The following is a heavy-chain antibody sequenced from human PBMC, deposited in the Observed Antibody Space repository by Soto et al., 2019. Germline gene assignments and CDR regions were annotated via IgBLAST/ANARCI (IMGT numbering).Heavy chain of an antibody. D-gene: IGHD3-10*01. J-gene: IGHJ3*02. CDR3: ARRRGDGYNAFDI. CDR1: GGSISSSY. CDR2: IFYLGAT. Sequence: QVQLQESGPGLVKPSETLSLTCTVSGGSISSSYWSWIRQPPGKGLEWIGYIFYLGATSYKPYLRSRATTSIDTSKNQFAPRLNSVTAADTAVYYCARRRGDGYNAFDIWGQGTIVTVSS. V-gene: IGHV4-59*08.